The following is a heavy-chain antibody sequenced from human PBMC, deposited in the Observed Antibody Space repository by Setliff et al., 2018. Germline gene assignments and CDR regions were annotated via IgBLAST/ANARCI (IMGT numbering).Heavy chain of an antibody. J-gene: IGHJ4*02. CDR2: IDTNRGGT. V-gene: IGHV1-2*02. D-gene: IGHD6-19*01. CDR1: GYTFTGHY. CDR3: ARDLGRSKGSGWDKHFDY. Sequence: ASVKVSCKASGYTFTGHYVHWVRQAPGQGLEWMGWIDTNRGGTGYAQKFQGRVTVTRDTTINTIYVEVTRLTSEDTAMYYCARDLGRSKGSGWDKHFDYWGQGTLVTVSS.